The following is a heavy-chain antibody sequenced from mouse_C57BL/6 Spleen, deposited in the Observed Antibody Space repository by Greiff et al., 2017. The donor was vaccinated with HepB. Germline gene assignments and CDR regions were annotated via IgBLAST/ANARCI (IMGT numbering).Heavy chain of an antibody. CDR1: GYTFTSHW. Sequence: VQLQESGPELVRPGASVQISCKAPGYTFTSHWMQWVRQRPGQGLEWMGEIFPGSGSTYYHEQFKGKATLTVDTSSRTAYMQRSSLTAEDSAVDFCARRGNWDEDYAMDYWGQGTSVTVSS. J-gene: IGHJ4*01. CDR2: IFPGSGST. CDR3: ARRGNWDEDYAMDY. D-gene: IGHD4-1*01. V-gene: IGHV1-56*01.